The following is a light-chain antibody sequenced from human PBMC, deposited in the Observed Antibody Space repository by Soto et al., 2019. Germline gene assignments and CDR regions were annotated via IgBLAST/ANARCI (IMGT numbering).Light chain of an antibody. V-gene: IGLV1-40*01. Sequence: QSVLKQPPSVSGAPGQRVTISCTGSSSNIGAPYDVHWYQQLPGTAPKLLIYGDGNRPSGVPDRFSGSKSGTSASLAITGLQAEDEADYYCQSYDSSLSSYVFGTGTKVTVL. J-gene: IGLJ1*01. CDR2: GDG. CDR3: QSYDSSLSSYV. CDR1: SSNIGAPYD.